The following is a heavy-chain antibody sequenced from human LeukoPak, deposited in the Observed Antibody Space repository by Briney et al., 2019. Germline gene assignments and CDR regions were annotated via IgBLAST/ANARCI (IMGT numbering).Heavy chain of an antibody. D-gene: IGHD1-20*01. CDR2: VNPNSGGT. CDR3: AKVTGSYSYYNYMDV. J-gene: IGHJ6*03. V-gene: IGHV1-2*02. CDR1: GYTFTGYY. Sequence: ASVKVSCKASGYTFTGYYMHWVRQAPGQGLEWMGWVNPNSGGTKYAQKFQGRVTMTRDTANSTAYMELSRLSSDDTAVYYCAKVTGSYSYYNYMDVWGKGTTVTVSS.